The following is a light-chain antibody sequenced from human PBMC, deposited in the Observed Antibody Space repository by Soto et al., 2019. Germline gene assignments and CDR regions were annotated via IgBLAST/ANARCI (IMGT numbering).Light chain of an antibody. V-gene: IGKV3-11*01. CDR1: QSVSSS. CDR3: QQRANWRIT. Sequence: ESVLTQSPATLSLSPGERATLSCRASQSVSSSLAWYQQKPGQSPRLLIYDTSNRATGIPARISGSGSGTDFTLTISSLEPEDFAVYYCQQRANWRITFGQGTRLDIK. CDR2: DTS. J-gene: IGKJ5*01.